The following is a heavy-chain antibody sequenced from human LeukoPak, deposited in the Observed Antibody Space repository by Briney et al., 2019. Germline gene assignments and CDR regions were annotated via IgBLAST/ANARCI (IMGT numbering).Heavy chain of an antibody. CDR2: INPSGGST. D-gene: IGHD3-22*01. Sequence: ASVKVSCKASGYTFTSYYMHWVRQAPGQGLEWMEIINPSGGSTSYAQKFQGRVTMTRDTSTSTVYMELSSLRSEDTAVHYCARDLPIYYDSSGPLDYWGQGTLVTVSS. V-gene: IGHV1-46*01. CDR1: GYTFTSYY. CDR3: ARDLPIYYDSSGPLDY. J-gene: IGHJ4*02.